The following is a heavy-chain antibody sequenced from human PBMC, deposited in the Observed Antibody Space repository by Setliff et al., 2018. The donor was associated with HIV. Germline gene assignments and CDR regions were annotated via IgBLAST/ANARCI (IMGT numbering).Heavy chain of an antibody. D-gene: IGHD5-18*01. CDR2: IRYDGSYR. CDR3: AKMHTAMDPDTFDI. J-gene: IGHJ3*02. CDR1: GFTFISYG. Sequence: AGGSLRLSCAVSGFTFISYGMYWVRQAPGKGLEWVAFIRYDGSYRYYVDPVKGRFTISRDNSKNTMFLQMNSLRVEDTAIYYCAKMHTAMDPDTFDIWGQGTMVTVSS. V-gene: IGHV3-30*02.